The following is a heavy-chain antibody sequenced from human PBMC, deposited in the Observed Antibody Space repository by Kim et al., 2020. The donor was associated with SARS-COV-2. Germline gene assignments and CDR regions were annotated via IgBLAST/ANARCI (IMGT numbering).Heavy chain of an antibody. CDR3: ARDKVKTDPTPYYYYGMDV. Sequence: ASVKVSCKASGYTFTSYYMHWVRQAPGQGLEWMGIINPSGGSTSYAQKFQGRVTMTRDTSTSTVYMELSSLRSEDTAVYYCARDKVKTDPTPYYYYGMDVWGQGTTVTVSS. CDR1: GYTFTSYY. CDR2: INPSGGST. J-gene: IGHJ6*02. V-gene: IGHV1-46*01.